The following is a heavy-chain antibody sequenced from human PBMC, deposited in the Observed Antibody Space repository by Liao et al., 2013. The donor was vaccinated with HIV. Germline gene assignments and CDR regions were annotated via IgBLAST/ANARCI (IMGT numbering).Heavy chain of an antibody. CDR2: VNHSGST. V-gene: IGHV4-34*01. Sequence: QVQLQQWGAGLLKPSETLSLTCAVYGGSFSDYYWTWIRQPPREGAWSGLGKVNHSGSTNYNPSLKSRVTISVDTSKNQFSLKLSSVTAADTAVYYCARAKADFWSGYAYDYWGQGTLVTVSS. D-gene: IGHD3-3*01. J-gene: IGHJ4*02. CDR1: GGSFSDYY. CDR3: ARAKADFWSGYAYDY.